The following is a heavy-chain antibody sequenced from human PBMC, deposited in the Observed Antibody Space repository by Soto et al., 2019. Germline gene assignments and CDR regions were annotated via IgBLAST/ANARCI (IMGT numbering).Heavy chain of an antibody. CDR1: GFTFSNYG. V-gene: IGHV3-30*18. CDR2: ISDDGSNK. Sequence: GGSLRLSCAASGFTFSNYGMHWVRQAPGEGLEWVAFISDDGSNKYYADSMKGRFTMSRDNSKRTLYLQMSSLRVEDTAVYYCTKRRNVLRFLEWSSGMEVWGQGTTVTVSS. D-gene: IGHD3-3*01. CDR3: TKRRNVLRFLEWSSGMEV. J-gene: IGHJ6*02.